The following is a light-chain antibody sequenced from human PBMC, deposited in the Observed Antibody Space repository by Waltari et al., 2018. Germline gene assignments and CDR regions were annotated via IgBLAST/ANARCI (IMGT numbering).Light chain of an antibody. V-gene: IGKV3-20*01. Sequence: DIVLTQSPGTLSLSPGDRATLSCRASQSVTSIAFTWYQQRPGQAPRLLIYGTSSRATDIPDRFSGSGSGTGFTLTISRLEPEDFAVYFCQHYDGSVVTFGGGTKVEI. J-gene: IGKJ4*01. CDR3: QHYDGSVVT. CDR2: GTS. CDR1: QSVTSIA.